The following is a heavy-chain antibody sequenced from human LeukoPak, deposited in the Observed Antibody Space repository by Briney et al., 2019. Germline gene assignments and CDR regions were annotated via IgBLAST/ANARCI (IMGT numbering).Heavy chain of an antibody. D-gene: IGHD2-8*01. CDR2: ISAYNGNT. V-gene: IGHV1-18*01. J-gene: IGHJ4*02. CDR3: ARDSLYTPGDY. Sequence: ASVKVSCKASGGTFSSYAISWVRQAPGQGLEWMGWISAYNGNTNYAQKLQGRVTMTTDTSTSTAYMELRSLRSDDTAVYYCARDSLYTPGDYWGQGTLVTVSS. CDR1: GGTFSSYA.